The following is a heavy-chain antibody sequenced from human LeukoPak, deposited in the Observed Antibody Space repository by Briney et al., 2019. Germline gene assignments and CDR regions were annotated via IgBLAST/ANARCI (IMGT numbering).Heavy chain of an antibody. Sequence: GASVKVSCKASGYTFTSYGISWVRQAPRQGLEWMGWISAYNGNTNYAQKLQGRVTMTTDTSTSTAYMELRSLRSDDTAVYYCARAYLNDYSNYFDYWGQGTLVTVSS. V-gene: IGHV1-18*01. CDR2: ISAYNGNT. CDR3: ARAYLNDYSNYFDY. D-gene: IGHD4-11*01. J-gene: IGHJ4*02. CDR1: GYTFTSYG.